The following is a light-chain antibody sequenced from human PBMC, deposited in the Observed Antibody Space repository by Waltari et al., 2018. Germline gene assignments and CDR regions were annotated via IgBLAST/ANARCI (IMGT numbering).Light chain of an antibody. CDR1: QGVGRE. V-gene: IGKV3D-15*01. Sequence: ETVMPQSPATLSVAPGERATLSCRAIQGVGRELAWYQQKPGQAPRLLIYGVSTRATGVPARFSGSGSGAEFTLTISSLQSEDFEVYYCQQYDNWPLTFGGGTKVEIK. J-gene: IGKJ4*01. CDR3: QQYDNWPLT. CDR2: GVS.